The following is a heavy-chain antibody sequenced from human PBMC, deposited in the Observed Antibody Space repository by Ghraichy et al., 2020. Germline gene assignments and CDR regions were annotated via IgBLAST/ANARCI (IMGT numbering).Heavy chain of an antibody. D-gene: IGHD3-22*01. CDR2: ISSSANTI. J-gene: IGHJ1*01. Sequence: GGSLRLSCEASGFTFRNYEMNWVRQAPGKGLEWVSYISSSANTIYYADSVEGRFTTSRDNARNSLHLQMNSLRAEDTAFYYCAREGPPSYYGNTGYYDKRGAEYFQHWSRGSLVIVSS. CDR3: AREGPPSYYGNTGYYDKRGAEYFQH. V-gene: IGHV3-48*03. CDR1: GFTFRNYE.